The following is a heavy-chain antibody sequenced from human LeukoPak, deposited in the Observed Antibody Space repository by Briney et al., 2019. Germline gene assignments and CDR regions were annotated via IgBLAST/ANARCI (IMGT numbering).Heavy chain of an antibody. CDR1: GGSISSHY. J-gene: IGHJ6*03. Sequence: SETLSLTCTVSGGSISSHYWSWIRQTPGKGLEWIGNIYYSGSTNYNPSLKSRVTISVDTSKNQFSLKLSSVTAADTAVYYCARAGDPPMDVWGKGTTVTVSS. V-gene: IGHV4-59*11. CDR3: ARAGDPPMDV. CDR2: IYYSGST.